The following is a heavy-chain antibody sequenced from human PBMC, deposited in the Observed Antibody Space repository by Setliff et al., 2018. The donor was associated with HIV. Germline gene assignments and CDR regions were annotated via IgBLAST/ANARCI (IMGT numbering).Heavy chain of an antibody. CDR2: ISSSGYI. J-gene: IGHJ4*02. Sequence: PGGSLRLSCAASGFTFSNYAMNWVRQAPGKGLEWVSSISSSGYIYYADSMKGRFTVSRDDAKNSVYLQLNRLRAEDTAVYYCARDPAWGAVDYWGRGTLVTVSS. CDR3: ARDPAWGAVDY. CDR1: GFTFSNYA. V-gene: IGHV3-21*04. D-gene: IGHD7-27*01.